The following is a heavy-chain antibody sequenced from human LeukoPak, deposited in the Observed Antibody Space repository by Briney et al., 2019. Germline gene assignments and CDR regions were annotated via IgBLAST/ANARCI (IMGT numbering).Heavy chain of an antibody. CDR1: GFTFSSYS. V-gene: IGHV3-48*01. CDR2: ISSSSSTI. J-gene: IGHJ4*02. D-gene: IGHD2-21*02. Sequence: GGSLRLSCAASGFTFSSYSMNWLRQAPGKGLEWVSYISSSSSTIYYADSVKGRFTISRDHAKNSLYLQMNSLRAEDTAVYYCARSKTAFDYWGQGTLVTVSS. CDR3: ARSKTAFDY.